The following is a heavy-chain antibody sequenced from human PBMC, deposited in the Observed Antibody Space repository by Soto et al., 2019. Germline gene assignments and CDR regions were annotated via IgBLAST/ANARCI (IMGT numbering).Heavy chain of an antibody. CDR2: INPTTGLT. J-gene: IGHJ6*02. Sequence: QVQLVQSGAEVKKPGASVKVSCMASGYAFSNNFMHWVRQAPAQGLEWMGVINPTTGLTSNAQKFQGRITMTSDTSSSTAYMELSSLRSEDTAVYYCARALRNGYFYGMDILGQGTTVTVSS. D-gene: IGHD2-8*01. CDR3: ARALRNGYFYGMDI. CDR1: GYAFSNNF. V-gene: IGHV1-46*01.